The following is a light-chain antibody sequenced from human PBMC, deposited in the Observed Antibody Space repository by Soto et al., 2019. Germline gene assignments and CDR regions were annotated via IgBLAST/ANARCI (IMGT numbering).Light chain of an antibody. J-gene: IGKJ1*01. CDR1: QSISSY. Sequence: DIQITQSPSSLSASVGARVTISCRASQSISSYLNWYQQKPGKAPKLLIYKASTLKSGVPSRFSGSGSGTEFTLTIISLQPDDFATYYCKHYGGMWTFGQGTKVDIK. CDR3: KHYGGMWT. V-gene: IGKV1-5*03. CDR2: KAS.